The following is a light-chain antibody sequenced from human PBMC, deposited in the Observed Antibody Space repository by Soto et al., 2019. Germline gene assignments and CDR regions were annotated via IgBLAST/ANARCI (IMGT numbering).Light chain of an antibody. CDR1: SSDVGSYNL. CDR3: CSYAGSSTFYV. CDR2: EVS. Sequence: SVLTQPASVSWSPGQTITISCTGTSSDVGSYNLVPWYQQHPGKAPKLMIYEVSKRPSGVSNRFSGSKSGNTASLTISALQSEDEADYYCCSYAGSSTFYVFGTGTKVTVL. V-gene: IGLV2-23*02. J-gene: IGLJ1*01.